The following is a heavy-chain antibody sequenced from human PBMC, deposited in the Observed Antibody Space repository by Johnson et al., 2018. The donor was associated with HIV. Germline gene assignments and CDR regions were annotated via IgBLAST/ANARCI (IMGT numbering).Heavy chain of an antibody. CDR1: GFAVSKNY. V-gene: IGHV3-66*01. Sequence: MLLVESGGGLVQPGGSLRLSCAASGFAVSKNYLTWVRQAPGKGLEWVSVIYSGGNTYYAASVKGRFTISRDNTKNSLYLQMSTLRVEDTAFYYCARESGQAFDVWGQGTMVTVSS. CDR2: IYSGGNT. D-gene: IGHD6-25*01. J-gene: IGHJ3*01. CDR3: ARESGQAFDV.